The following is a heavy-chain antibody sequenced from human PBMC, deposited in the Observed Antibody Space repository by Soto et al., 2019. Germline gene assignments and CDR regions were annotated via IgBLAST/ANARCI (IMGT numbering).Heavy chain of an antibody. CDR1: GFTFSHYA. D-gene: IGHD1-26*01. Sequence: QVQLVESGGGVVQPGRSLRLSCAASGFTFSHYAMHWAAQAPGKGLEGGDLMSYDGSKEYYADSVKGRFTISRDNSKNTLYLQMNSLRAEDTAVYYCAKDGSHNFDYWGQGTLVTVSS. V-gene: IGHV3-30*18. CDR2: MSYDGSKE. CDR3: AKDGSHNFDY. J-gene: IGHJ4*02.